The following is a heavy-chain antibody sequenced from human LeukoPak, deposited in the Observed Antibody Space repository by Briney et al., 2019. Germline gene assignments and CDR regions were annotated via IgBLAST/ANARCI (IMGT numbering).Heavy chain of an antibody. CDR1: GGSISSGGYY. D-gene: IGHD1-1*01. J-gene: IGHJ4*02. CDR2: IYYSGST. Sequence: SETLSLTCTVSGGSISSGGYYWSWIRQHPGKGLEWIGYIYYSGSTYYNPSLKSRVTISVDTSKNQFSLKLSSVTAADTAVYYCARDQGGPTGIVDYWGQGTLVTVSS. V-gene: IGHV4-31*03. CDR3: ARDQGGPTGIVDY.